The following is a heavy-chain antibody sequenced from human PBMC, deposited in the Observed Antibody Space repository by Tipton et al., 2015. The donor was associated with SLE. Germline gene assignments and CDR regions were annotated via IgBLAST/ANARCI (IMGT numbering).Heavy chain of an antibody. Sequence: GSLRLSCAASGFSFSSYDMHWVRQAPGTGLEWVAFIRYDGSNKYYADSVKDRFTISRDNSKNTLQLEMNSLRAEDTAVYYCAKAGRITILGVDPPQYWGQGTLVTVSS. CDR1: GFSFSSYD. CDR2: IRYDGSNK. D-gene: IGHD3-3*01. J-gene: IGHJ1*01. V-gene: IGHV3-30*02. CDR3: AKAGRITILGVDPPQY.